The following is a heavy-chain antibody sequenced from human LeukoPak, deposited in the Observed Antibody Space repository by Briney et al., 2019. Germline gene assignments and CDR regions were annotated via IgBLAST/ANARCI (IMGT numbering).Heavy chain of an antibody. Sequence: PGGSLRLSCAASGFTFSSYSMNWVRQAPGKGLEWVSYISSSSTIYYANSVKGRFTVSRDNAKNSLYLQMNSLRDEDTAVYYCARDQYGAYAIDYWGQGTLVTVSS. CDR1: GFTFSSYS. V-gene: IGHV3-48*02. CDR2: ISSSSTI. J-gene: IGHJ4*02. CDR3: ARDQYGAYAIDY. D-gene: IGHD4-17*01.